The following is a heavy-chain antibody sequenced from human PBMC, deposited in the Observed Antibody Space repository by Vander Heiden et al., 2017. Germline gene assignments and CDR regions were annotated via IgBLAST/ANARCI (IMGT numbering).Heavy chain of an antibody. J-gene: IGHJ5*02. CDR2: IYHSGAT. D-gene: IGHD2-2*01. CDR1: GGSISPYY. CDR3: ARSCTSTSCYPDPNWFDP. Sequence: QVQLQESGPGLVKPSETLSLTCTVSGGSISPYYWSWIRQPPGKELEWVGYIYHSGATNYNPSLEGRGTISLDASKNQLSLTLRSVTAADTAVYYCARSCTSTSCYPDPNWFDPWGQGTLVTVSS. V-gene: IGHV4-59*01.